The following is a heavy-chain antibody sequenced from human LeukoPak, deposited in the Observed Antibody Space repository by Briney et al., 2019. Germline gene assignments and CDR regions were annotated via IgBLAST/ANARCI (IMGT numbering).Heavy chain of an antibody. Sequence: SETLPLTCTVSGYSINSGYYWGWIRQPPGKGLEWIGSIYHSGSTYYNPSLKSRVTISVDTSKNQFSLELSSVTAADTAVYYCARRSDIVVVPAAIPAFDYWGQGTLVTVSS. V-gene: IGHV4-38-2*02. CDR1: GYSINSGYY. J-gene: IGHJ4*02. CDR3: ARRSDIVVVPAAIPAFDY. D-gene: IGHD2-2*01. CDR2: IYHSGST.